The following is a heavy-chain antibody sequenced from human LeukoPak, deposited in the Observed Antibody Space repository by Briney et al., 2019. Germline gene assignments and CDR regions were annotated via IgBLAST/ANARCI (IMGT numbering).Heavy chain of an antibody. CDR1: GGTFSSYA. V-gene: IGHV1-69*04. CDR2: IIPILGIA. Sequence: SVKVSCKASGGTFSSYAISWVRQAPGQGLEWMGRIIPILGIANYAQKFQGRVTITADKSTSTAYMELGSLRSEDTAVYYCAREGVVPAALNWFDPWGQGTLVTVSS. CDR3: AREGVVPAALNWFDP. D-gene: IGHD2-2*01. J-gene: IGHJ5*02.